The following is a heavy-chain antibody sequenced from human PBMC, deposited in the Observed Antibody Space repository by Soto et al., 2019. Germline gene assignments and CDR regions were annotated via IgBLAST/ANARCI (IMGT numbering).Heavy chain of an antibody. D-gene: IGHD3-9*01. J-gene: IGHJ6*02. Sequence: ASVKVSCKASGYTFTSYGIIWVRQAPGQGLEWMGGFDPEDGETIYAQKFQGRVTMTEDTSTDTAYMELSSLRSEDTAVYYCATGPGGDILTGYYSYYYYGMDVWGQGTTVTVSS. CDR3: ATGPGGDILTGYYSYYYYGMDV. CDR2: FDPEDGET. V-gene: IGHV1-24*01. CDR1: GYTFTSYG.